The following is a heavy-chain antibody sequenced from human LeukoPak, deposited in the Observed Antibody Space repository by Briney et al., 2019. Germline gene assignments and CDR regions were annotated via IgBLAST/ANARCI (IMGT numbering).Heavy chain of an antibody. V-gene: IGHV3-30*02. CDR1: GFTFSNYW. J-gene: IGHJ4*02. D-gene: IGHD2-2*02. CDR2: IRYDGSNK. Sequence: GGSLRLSCEGSGFTFSNYWMTWVRQAPGKGLEWVAFIRYDGSNKYYADSVKGRFTISRDNSKNTLYLQMNSLRAEDTAVYYCAKENGPGVPAAIGYFDYWGQGTLVTVSS. CDR3: AKENGPGVPAAIGYFDY.